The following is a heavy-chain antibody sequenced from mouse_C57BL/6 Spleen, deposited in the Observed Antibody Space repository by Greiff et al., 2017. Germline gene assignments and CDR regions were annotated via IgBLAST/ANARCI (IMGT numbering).Heavy chain of an antibody. Sequence: EVKLVESGGGLVKPGGSLKLSCAASGFTFSSYAMSWVRQTPEKRLEWVATISDGGSYTYYPDNVKGRFTISRDNAKNNLYLQMSHLKSEDTAMYYCGRDEYGSSYDAMDYWGQGTSVTVSS. V-gene: IGHV5-4*01. J-gene: IGHJ4*01. CDR1: GFTFSSYA. D-gene: IGHD1-1*01. CDR3: GRDEYGSSYDAMDY. CDR2: ISDGGSYT.